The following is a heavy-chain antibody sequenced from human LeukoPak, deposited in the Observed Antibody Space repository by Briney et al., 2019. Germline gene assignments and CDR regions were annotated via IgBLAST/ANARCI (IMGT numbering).Heavy chain of an antibody. CDR1: GFTFRNYA. CDR2: ISYDGTKK. J-gene: IGHJ4*02. Sequence: GGSLRLSCAASGFTFRNYAMHWVRQAPGKGLDWVAVISYDGTKKYYADSVKGRFTISRDNSENTLFVQMNSLRPDDTAVYYCARDRLRFLEWLSQFDLWGQGTLVTVSS. V-gene: IGHV3-30*04. D-gene: IGHD3-3*01. CDR3: ARDRLRFLEWLSQFDL.